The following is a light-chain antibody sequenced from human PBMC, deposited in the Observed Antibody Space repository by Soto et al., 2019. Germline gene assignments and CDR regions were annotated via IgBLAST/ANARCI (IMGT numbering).Light chain of an antibody. CDR2: EVS. Sequence: QSVLTQPASVSGSPGQSITISCTGTSSDVGGYNYVSWYQQHPGKAPKLMIYEVSNRPSGVSNRFSGSKSGNTASLTISGLQAEDEADYYCSSYTRRSTRVFGGGTKVTVL. V-gene: IGLV2-14*01. J-gene: IGLJ3*02. CDR1: SSDVGGYNY. CDR3: SSYTRRSTRV.